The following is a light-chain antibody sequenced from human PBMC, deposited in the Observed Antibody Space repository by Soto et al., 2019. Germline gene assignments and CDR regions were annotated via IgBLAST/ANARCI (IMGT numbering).Light chain of an antibody. J-gene: IGKJ4*01. Sequence: EIVLTQSPGTLSLSPGERATLSCRASQSVSSSYLAWYQQKPGQAPRLLIYGASSRATAIPDRFSGSGSGTDFTLTISRLEPEDFAVYYCQQYGSSPAVTFGGGTKVEIQ. CDR2: GAS. V-gene: IGKV3-20*01. CDR1: QSVSSSY. CDR3: QQYGSSPAVT.